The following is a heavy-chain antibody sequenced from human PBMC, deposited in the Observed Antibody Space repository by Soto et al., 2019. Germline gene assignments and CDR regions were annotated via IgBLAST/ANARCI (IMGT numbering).Heavy chain of an antibody. V-gene: IGHV1-3*01. CDR3: ARGIAAGLNWFDP. D-gene: IGHD6-13*01. Sequence: GASVKVSCKASGYTFTSYAMHWVRQAPGQRLEWMGWINAGNGNTKYSQKFQGRVTITRDTSASTAYMELSSPRSEDTAVYYCARGIAAGLNWFDPWGQGTLVTVSS. CDR2: INAGNGNT. J-gene: IGHJ5*02. CDR1: GYTFTSYA.